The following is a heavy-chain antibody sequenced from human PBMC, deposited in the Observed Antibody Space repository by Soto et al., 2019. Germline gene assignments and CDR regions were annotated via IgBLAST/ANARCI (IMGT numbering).Heavy chain of an antibody. CDR3: AKERLSRGSGWYRVGAGFDY. V-gene: IGHV3-30*18. J-gene: IGHJ4*02. CDR2: ISYDGSNK. Sequence: QVQLVESGGGVVQPGRSLRLSCAASGFTFSSYGMHWVRQAPGKGLEWVAVISYDGSNKYYADSVKGRFTISRDNSKNTLYLQMNSLRAEDTAVYYCAKERLSRGSGWYRVGAGFDYWGQGTLVTVSS. D-gene: IGHD6-19*01. CDR1: GFTFSSYG.